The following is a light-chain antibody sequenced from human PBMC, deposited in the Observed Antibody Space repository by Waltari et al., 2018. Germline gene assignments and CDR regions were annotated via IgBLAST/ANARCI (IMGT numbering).Light chain of an antibody. CDR2: QDS. CDR1: KLGDKY. J-gene: IGLJ2*01. Sequence: SYELTQPPSVSVSPGQTASITCSGDKLGDKYACWYQQKPGQSPVLVIHQDSKRPSGIPVRFSGSNSGNTATLTISGTQAMDEADYYCQAWDSSTESVVFGGGTKLTVL. CDR3: QAWDSSTESVV. V-gene: IGLV3-1*01.